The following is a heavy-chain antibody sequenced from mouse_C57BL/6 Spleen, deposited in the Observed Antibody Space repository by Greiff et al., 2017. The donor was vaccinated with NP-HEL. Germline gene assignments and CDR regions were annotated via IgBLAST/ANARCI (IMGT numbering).Heavy chain of an antibody. CDR3: ARNWDCDY. CDR2: IDPSDSYT. D-gene: IGHD4-1*01. Sequence: VQLQQSGAELVKPGASVKLSCKASGYTFTSYWMQWVKQRPGQGLEWIGEIDPSDSYTNYNQKFKGKATLTVDTSSSTAYMELRSLTSEDSAVYYCARNWDCDYWGQGTTLTVSS. J-gene: IGHJ2*01. V-gene: IGHV1-50*01. CDR1: GYTFTSYW.